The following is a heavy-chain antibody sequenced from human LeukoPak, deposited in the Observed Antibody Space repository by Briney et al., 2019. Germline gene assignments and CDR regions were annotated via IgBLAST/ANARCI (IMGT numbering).Heavy chain of an antibody. V-gene: IGHV3-15*01. D-gene: IGHD5-12*01. Sequence: GGSLRLSCAASGFTFSNAWMSWVRQAPGKGLELVGRIKRKTDGGTTDYAAPVKGRFTISRDDSKSTLYLQMNSLGTEDTAVYYCTTAVDMLATISYSSGQGTLVTVSS. J-gene: IGHJ4*02. CDR1: GFTFSNAW. CDR3: TTAVDMLATISYS. CDR2: IKRKTDGGTT.